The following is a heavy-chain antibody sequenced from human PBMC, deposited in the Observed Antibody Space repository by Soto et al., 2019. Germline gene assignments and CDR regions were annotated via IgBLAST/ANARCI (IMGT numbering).Heavy chain of an antibody. CDR1: GFTFSNYD. CDR2: IGTAGDT. J-gene: IGHJ4*02. V-gene: IGHV3-13*01. D-gene: IGHD2-15*01. Sequence: EVQLVESGGGLVQLGGSLRLSCAASGFTFSNYDMHWVRQVTGKGLEWVSTIGTAGDTYYPGSVKGRFTISRENAKNSLYLQMNSLRAEDTAVYYCARGRLISLYYFDYWGQGTLVTVSS. CDR3: ARGRLISLYYFDY.